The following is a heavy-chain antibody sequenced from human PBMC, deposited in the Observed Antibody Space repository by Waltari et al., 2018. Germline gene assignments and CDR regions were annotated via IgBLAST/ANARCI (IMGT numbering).Heavy chain of an antibody. CDR1: GYTFTSYG. V-gene: IGHV1-18*01. CDR2: ISAYNGNT. J-gene: IGHJ4*02. D-gene: IGHD2-8*01. CDR3: ARMTRDIVLMVYAIFDY. Sequence: QVQLVQSGAEVKKPGASVKVSCKASGYTFTSYGISWVRQAPGQGLEWMGWISAYNGNTNYAQKLQGRVTMTTDTSTSTAYMELRSLRSDDTAGYYCARMTRDIVLMVYAIFDYWGQGTLVTVSS.